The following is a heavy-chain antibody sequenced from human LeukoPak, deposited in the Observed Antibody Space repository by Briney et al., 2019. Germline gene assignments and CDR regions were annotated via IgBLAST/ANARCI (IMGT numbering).Heavy chain of an antibody. Sequence: SETLSLTCTVSGGSISSYYWSWIRQPAGKGLEWIGRIYTSGSTNYNPSLKSRVTMSVDTSKNQFSLKLSSVTAADTAVYYCAREGLSSGWPRTSYYYMDVWGKGTTVTISS. D-gene: IGHD6-19*01. J-gene: IGHJ6*03. CDR1: GGSISSYY. CDR3: AREGLSSGWPRTSYYYMDV. V-gene: IGHV4-4*07. CDR2: IYTSGST.